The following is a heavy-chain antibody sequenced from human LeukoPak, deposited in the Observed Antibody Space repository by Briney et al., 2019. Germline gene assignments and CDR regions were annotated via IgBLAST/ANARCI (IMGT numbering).Heavy chain of an antibody. CDR2: INAGNGDT. CDR1: GYTFTSYA. J-gene: IGHJ5*02. V-gene: IGHV1-3*01. CDR3: AREGDIVVVPAAIPNWFDP. Sequence: ASVKVSCKASGYTFTSYAMHWVRQAPGQRLEWMGWINAGNGDTKHSQKFQGRVTITRDTSASTAYMELSSLRSEDTAVYYCAREGDIVVVPAAIPNWFDPWGQGTLVTVSS. D-gene: IGHD2-2*02.